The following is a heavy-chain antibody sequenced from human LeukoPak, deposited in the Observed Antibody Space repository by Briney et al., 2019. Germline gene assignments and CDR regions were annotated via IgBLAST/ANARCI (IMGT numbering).Heavy chain of an antibody. D-gene: IGHD3-10*01. CDR2: IWYDGSNK. J-gene: IGHJ5*02. Sequence: GRSLRLSCAASGFTFSSYGMHWVRQAPGKGLEWVAVIWYDGSNKYYADSVKGRFTISRDNSKNTLYLQVNSLRAEDTAVYYCARAGLTMVRGVKNWFDPWGQGTLVTVSS. CDR3: ARAGLTMVRGVKNWFDP. CDR1: GFTFSSYG. V-gene: IGHV3-33*01.